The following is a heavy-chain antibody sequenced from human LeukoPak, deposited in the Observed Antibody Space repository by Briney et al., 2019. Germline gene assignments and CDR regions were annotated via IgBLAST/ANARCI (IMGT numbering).Heavy chain of an antibody. Sequence: PSETLSLTCTVSGDSISSSGDYWGWIRQPPGKGLEWIGNIYYSGSTYYNPSLKSRVTIAVDTSKNQFSLKLTSVTAADTAVYYCARVGAIYPHYYMDVWGKGTTVTVAS. V-gene: IGHV4-39*01. J-gene: IGHJ6*03. CDR2: IYYSGST. D-gene: IGHD3-16*01. CDR3: ARVGAIYPHYYMDV. CDR1: GDSISSSGDY.